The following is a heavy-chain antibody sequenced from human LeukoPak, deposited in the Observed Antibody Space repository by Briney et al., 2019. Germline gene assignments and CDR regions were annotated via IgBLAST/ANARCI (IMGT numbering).Heavy chain of an antibody. Sequence: EASVKVSCKASGGTFSSYAISWVRQAPGQGLEWMGGIIPIFGTANYAQKFQGRVTITADVTTSTVQMELTSLKSEDTAVYYCARDGRAISWGQGTLVTVSS. CDR1: GGTFSSYA. D-gene: IGHD1-26*01. CDR2: IIPIFGTA. V-gene: IGHV1-69*01. CDR3: ARDGRAIS. J-gene: IGHJ5*02.